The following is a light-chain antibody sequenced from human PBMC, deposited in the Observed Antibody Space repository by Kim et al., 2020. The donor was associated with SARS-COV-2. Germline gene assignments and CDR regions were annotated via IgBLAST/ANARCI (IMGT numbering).Light chain of an antibody. CDR3: QQYLNLPRT. CDR2: DAS. V-gene: IGKV1-33*01. CDR1: HHIHYY. J-gene: IGKJ1*01. Sequence: DIQMTQSPSSLSASVGDTVTITCQASHHIHYYLNWYQQKPGKAPKFLIYDASSLETGVPSRFSGSGSGTDFTFTISNLQPEDIGTYFCQQYLNLPRTFGQGTKVEIK.